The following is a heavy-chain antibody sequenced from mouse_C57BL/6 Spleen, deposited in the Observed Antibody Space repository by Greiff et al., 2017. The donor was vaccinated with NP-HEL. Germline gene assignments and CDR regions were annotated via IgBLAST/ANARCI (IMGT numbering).Heavy chain of an antibody. CDR1: GYAFSSYW. J-gene: IGHJ4*01. V-gene: IGHV1-80*01. CDR3: ARFDGNYPYYAMDY. CDR2: IYPGDGDT. Sequence: QVQLKESGAELVKPGASVKISCKASGYAFSSYWMNWVKQRPGKGLEWIGQIYPGDGDTNYNGKFKGKATLTADKSSSTAYMQLSSLTSEDSAVYFCARFDGNYPYYAMDYWGQGTSVTVSS. D-gene: IGHD2-1*01.